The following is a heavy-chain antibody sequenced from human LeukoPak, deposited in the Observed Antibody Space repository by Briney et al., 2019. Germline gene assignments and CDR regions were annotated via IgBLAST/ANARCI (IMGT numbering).Heavy chain of an antibody. CDR3: ARRDNVVVVSASDY. Sequence: GGSLRLSCAASGFTFSNYVMIWVRQAPGKGLGWVSGITASGGSTYYADSVKGRFTMSRDNSRDTVYLRMNSLRVDDTAVYYCARRDNVVVVSASDYWGQGTLVTVSS. J-gene: IGHJ4*02. V-gene: IGHV3-23*01. CDR1: GFTFSNYV. D-gene: IGHD2-15*01. CDR2: ITASGGST.